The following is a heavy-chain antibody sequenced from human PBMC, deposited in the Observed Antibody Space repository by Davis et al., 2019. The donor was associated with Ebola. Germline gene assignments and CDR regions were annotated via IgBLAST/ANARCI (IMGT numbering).Heavy chain of an antibody. D-gene: IGHD6-13*01. Sequence: GESLKISCAASGFTFSSYSMNWVRQALGKGLEWVSYISSSSSTIYYADSVKGRFTISRDNSKNTLYLQMNSLRAEDTAVYYCASGRIATAAHWGQGTLVTVSS. J-gene: IGHJ4*02. V-gene: IGHV3-48*01. CDR2: ISSSSSTI. CDR1: GFTFSSYS. CDR3: ASGRIATAAH.